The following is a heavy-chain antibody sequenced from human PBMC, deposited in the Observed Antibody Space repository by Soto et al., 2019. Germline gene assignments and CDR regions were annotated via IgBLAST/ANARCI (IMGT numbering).Heavy chain of an antibody. J-gene: IGHJ4*02. CDR3: ARFRGVLRYFDWLPNALGGYDY. D-gene: IGHD3-9*01. V-gene: IGHV4-34*01. CDR1: GGSFSGYY. Sequence: LSLTCAVYGGSFSGYYWSWIRQPPGKGLEWIGEINHSGSTNYNPSLKSRVTISVDTSKNQFSLKLSSVTAADTAVYYCARFRGVLRYFDWLPNALGGYDYWGQGTPVTVSS. CDR2: INHSGST.